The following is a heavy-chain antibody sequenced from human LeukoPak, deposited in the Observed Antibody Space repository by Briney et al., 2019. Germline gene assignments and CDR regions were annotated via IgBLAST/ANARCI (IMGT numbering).Heavy chain of an antibody. CDR3: ARGETGYSGYGGYYFDY. V-gene: IGHV3-7*04. J-gene: IGHJ4*02. CDR1: GFTFSSYW. CDR2: IKQDGSEK. D-gene: IGHD5-12*01. Sequence: PGGSLRLSCAASGFTFSSYWMSWVRQAPGKGLEWVANIKQDGSEKYYVGSVKGRFTISRDNAKNSLYLQMNSLRAEDTAVYYCARGETGYSGYGGYYFDYWGQGTLVTVSS.